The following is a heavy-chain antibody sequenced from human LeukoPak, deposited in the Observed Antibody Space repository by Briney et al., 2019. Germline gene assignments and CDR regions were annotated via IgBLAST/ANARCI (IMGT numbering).Heavy chain of an antibody. CDR1: GYTFTSYD. Sequence: ASVKVSCKASGYTFTSYDINWVRQATVQGLEWMGWMNPNSGNTGYAQKFQGRVTMTRNTSISTAYMELSSLRSEDTAVYYCARGVVVATALASDYWGQGTLVTVSS. D-gene: IGHD2-21*02. CDR3: ARGVVVATALASDY. CDR2: MNPNSGNT. V-gene: IGHV1-8*01. J-gene: IGHJ4*02.